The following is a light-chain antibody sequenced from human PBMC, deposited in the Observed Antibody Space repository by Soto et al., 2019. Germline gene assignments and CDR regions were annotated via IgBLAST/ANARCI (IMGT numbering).Light chain of an antibody. V-gene: IGKV3-20*01. CDR3: QQYGSAPFT. Sequence: EVVLTQSPGTLSLSPWERATLSCRASQTVTTSQLTWFQQKPGQAPRLLIYAAAIRAAGIPDRFSGSGAGTNLTLTLRRLEPEDFAVYYCQQYGSAPFTFGGGTKVDIK. J-gene: IGKJ4*01. CDR1: QTVTTSQ. CDR2: AAA.